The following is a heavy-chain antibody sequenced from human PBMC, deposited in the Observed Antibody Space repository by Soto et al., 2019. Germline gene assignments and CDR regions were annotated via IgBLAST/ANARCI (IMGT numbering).Heavy chain of an antibody. J-gene: IGHJ6*02. CDR1: GGSISSGDYY. Sequence: SETLSLTCTVSGGSISSGDYYWSWIRQPPGKGLEWIGYIYYSGSTYYNPSLKSRVTISVDTSKNQFSLKLSSVTAADTAVYYCARDQSLDYGMDVWGQGTTVTVSS. CDR3: ARDQSLDYGMDV. V-gene: IGHV4-30-4*01. CDR2: IYYSGST.